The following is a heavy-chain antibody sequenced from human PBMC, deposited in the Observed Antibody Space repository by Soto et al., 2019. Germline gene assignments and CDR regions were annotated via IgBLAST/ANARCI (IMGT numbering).Heavy chain of an antibody. CDR3: ARQDYSNYRGGMDV. Sequence: GESLKIPCKTSGYSFTSHWIAWVRQMPGKGLEWMGIIYPSDSDIRYRPSFQGQVTISVDKSISTAYLQWSSLKASDTATYYCARQDYSNYRGGMDVWGQGTTVTVSS. D-gene: IGHD2-2*01. CDR2: IYPSDSDI. J-gene: IGHJ6*02. V-gene: IGHV5-51*01. CDR1: GYSFTSHW.